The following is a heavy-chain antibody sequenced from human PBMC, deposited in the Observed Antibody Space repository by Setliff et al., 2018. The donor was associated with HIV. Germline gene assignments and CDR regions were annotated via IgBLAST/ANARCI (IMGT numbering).Heavy chain of an antibody. J-gene: IGHJ4*02. CDR2: INHSGST. V-gene: IGHV4-34*01. D-gene: IGHD3-22*01. Sequence: GGSFSGYYWSWIRQPPGKGLEWIGEINHSGSTNYNPSLKSRVTISVDTSKNQFSLKLSSVTAADTAVYYCAITPLYYDSSGYYWPLNDYWGQGTLVTVSS. CDR3: AITPLYYDSSGYYWPLNDY. CDR1: GGSFSGYY.